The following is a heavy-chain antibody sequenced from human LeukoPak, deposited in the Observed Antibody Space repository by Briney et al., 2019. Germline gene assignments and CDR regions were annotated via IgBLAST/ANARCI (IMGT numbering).Heavy chain of an antibody. CDR2: ISSSSSYI. CDR1: GFTFSSYS. D-gene: IGHD6-19*01. CDR3: ARDEGGSGWYRSYWSFDL. Sequence: GGSLRLSCAASGFTFSSYSMNWVRQAPGKGLEWVSSISSSSSYIYYADSVKGRFTISRENAKNSLYLQMNSLRAEDTAVYYCARDEGGSGWYRSYWSFDLWGSGTLVTVSS. J-gene: IGHJ2*01. V-gene: IGHV3-21*01.